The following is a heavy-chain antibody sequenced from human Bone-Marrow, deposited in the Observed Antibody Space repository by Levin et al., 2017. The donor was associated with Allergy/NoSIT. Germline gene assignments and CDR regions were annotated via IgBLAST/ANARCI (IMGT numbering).Heavy chain of an antibody. CDR2: VSGGGGGT. V-gene: IGHV3-23*01. Sequence: ASVKVSCTASGFPFSAYAMSWVRQPPGKGLEWISSVSGGGGGTYYVDSVKGRFTVSRDNSKNTVYLQMNSLRVDDTAVYYCANLIAVAGGDFESWGQGTLVSVSS. D-gene: IGHD6-19*01. CDR3: ANLIAVAGGDFES. J-gene: IGHJ4*02. CDR1: GFPFSAYA.